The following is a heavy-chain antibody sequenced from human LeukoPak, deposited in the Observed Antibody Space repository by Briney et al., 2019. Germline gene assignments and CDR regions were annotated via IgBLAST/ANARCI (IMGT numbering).Heavy chain of an antibody. V-gene: IGHV4-61*02. CDR1: GNSISSGDNY. CDR3: ARASYSYDINGWVPFDY. D-gene: IGHD3-22*01. CDR2: IYTSGST. Sequence: SETLSLTCTVSGNSISSGDNYWSWIRQPAGKGLEWIGRIYTSGSTNYNPSLKSRVTISGDTSKNQFSLRLSSVTAADTAVYYCARASYSYDINGWVPFDYWGQGALVTVSS. J-gene: IGHJ4*02.